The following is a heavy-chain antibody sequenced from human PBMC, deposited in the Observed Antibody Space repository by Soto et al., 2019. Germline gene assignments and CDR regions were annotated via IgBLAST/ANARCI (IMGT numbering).Heavy chain of an antibody. CDR2: MYHSGST. CDR1: GGSITGYH. V-gene: IGHV4-59*12. Sequence: SETLSLTCNVSGGSITGYHWSWIRQPPGKGLEWIGYMYHSGSTYYNPSLKSRVTISIDRSKNQFSLKLSSVTAADTAVYYCAGVPDYGGQGILDTVSS. D-gene: IGHD2-2*01. CDR3: AGVPDY. J-gene: IGHJ4*02.